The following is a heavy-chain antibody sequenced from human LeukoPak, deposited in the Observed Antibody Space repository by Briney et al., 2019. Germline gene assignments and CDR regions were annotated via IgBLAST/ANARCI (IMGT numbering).Heavy chain of an antibody. Sequence: ASVEVSCKASGYTFTGYYMHWVRQAPGQGLEWMGWINPNSGGTNYAQKFQGRVTMTRDTSISTAYMELSRLRSDDTAVYYCARGYSYGLRTYYFDYWGQGTLVTVSS. CDR1: GYTFTGYY. CDR3: ARGYSYGLRTYYFDY. D-gene: IGHD5-18*01. V-gene: IGHV1-2*02. CDR2: INPNSGGT. J-gene: IGHJ4*02.